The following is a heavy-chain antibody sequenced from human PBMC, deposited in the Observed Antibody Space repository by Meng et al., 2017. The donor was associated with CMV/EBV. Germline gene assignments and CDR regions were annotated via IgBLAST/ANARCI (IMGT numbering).Heavy chain of an antibody. J-gene: IGHJ6*02. CDR2: INHSGST. CDR3: ARGRYCSSTSCTYYYYGMDV. CDR1: GGSFSGYY. V-gene: IGHV4-34*01. D-gene: IGHD2-2*01. Sequence: SETLSLTCAVYGGSFSGYYWSWIRQPPGKGLEWIGEINHSGSTNYNPSLKSRATISVDTSKNQFSLKLSSVTAADTAVYYCARGRYCSSTSCTYYYYGMDVWGQGTTATVSS.